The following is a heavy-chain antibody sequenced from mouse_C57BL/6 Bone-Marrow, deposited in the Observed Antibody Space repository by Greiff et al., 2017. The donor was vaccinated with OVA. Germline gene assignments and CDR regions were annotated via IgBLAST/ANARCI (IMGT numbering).Heavy chain of an antibody. J-gene: IGHJ3*01. V-gene: IGHV4-1*01. D-gene: IGHD2-3*01. Sequence: AASGVDFSRYWMSWVRRAPGKGLEWIGEINPDSSTINYAPSLKDKFIISRDNAKNTLYLQMSKVRSEDTALYYCARPDGYLKWFAYWGQGTLVTVSA. CDR3: ARPDGYLKWFAY. CDR2: INPDSSTI. CDR1: GVDFSRYW.